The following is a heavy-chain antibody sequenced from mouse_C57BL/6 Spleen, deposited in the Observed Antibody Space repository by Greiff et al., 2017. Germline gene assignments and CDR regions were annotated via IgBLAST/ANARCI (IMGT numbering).Heavy chain of an antibody. V-gene: IGHV3-6*01. CDR2: ISYDGSN. Sequence: EVKLQESGPGLVKPSQSLSLTCSVTGYSITSGYYWNWIRQFPGNKLEWMGYISYDGSNNYNPSLKNRISITRDTSKNQFFLKLNSVTTEDTATYYCARPYYDYDKYFDVWGTGTTVTVSS. CDR1: GYSITSGYY. J-gene: IGHJ1*03. CDR3: ARPYYDYDKYFDV. D-gene: IGHD2-4*01.